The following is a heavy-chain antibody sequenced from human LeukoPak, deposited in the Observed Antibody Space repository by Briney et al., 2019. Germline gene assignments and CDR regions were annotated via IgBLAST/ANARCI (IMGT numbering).Heavy chain of an antibody. Sequence: ASVKVSCKGSGYTFTGYYMHWVRQAPGQGLEWMGWINPNSGGTNYAQKFQGRVTMTRDTSISTAYMALSRLRSDDTAVYYCARVRGYCSSTNCYYAFDIWGQGTMVTVSS. CDR3: ARVRGYCSSTNCYYAFDI. V-gene: IGHV1-2*02. CDR2: INPNSGGT. J-gene: IGHJ3*02. D-gene: IGHD2-2*01. CDR1: GYTFTGYY.